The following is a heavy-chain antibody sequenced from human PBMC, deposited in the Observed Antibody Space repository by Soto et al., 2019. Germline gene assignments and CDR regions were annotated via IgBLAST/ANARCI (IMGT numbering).Heavy chain of an antibody. CDR2: IYYSGRT. D-gene: IGHD1-26*01. V-gene: IGHV4-30-4*01. J-gene: IGHJ4*02. Sequence: QVPLQESGPGLVKPSETLSLTCTVSGGSISSDYYYWSWIRQPPGRGLEWIGYIYYSGRTYHNPSLKSRLIISVDTSKNQFSLGLSSVTAADTAVYYCARGGAIADFYFDSWGQGILVSVSS. CDR1: GGSISSDYYY. CDR3: ARGGAIADFYFDS.